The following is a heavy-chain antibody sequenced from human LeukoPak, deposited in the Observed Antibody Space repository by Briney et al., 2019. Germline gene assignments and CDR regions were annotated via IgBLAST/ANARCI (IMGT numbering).Heavy chain of an antibody. CDR1: GGSISSGSYY. CDR3: ARDIATMVRGVIMAFWFDP. J-gene: IGHJ5*02. V-gene: IGHV4-61*02. Sequence: SQTLSLTCTVSGGSISSGSYYWSWIRQPVGKGLEWIGRIYTSGSTNYNPSLKSRVTISVDTSKNQFSLKLSSVTAADTAVYYCARDIATMVRGVIMAFWFDPWGQGTLVTVSS. CDR2: IYTSGST. D-gene: IGHD3-10*01.